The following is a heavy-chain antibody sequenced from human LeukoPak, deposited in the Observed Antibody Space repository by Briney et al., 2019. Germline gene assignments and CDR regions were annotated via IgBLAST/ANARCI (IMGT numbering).Heavy chain of an antibody. V-gene: IGHV4-31*03. CDR3: ASRRGGYSLDY. Sequence: SETLSLTCSVSGGSIRSGGYNWSWIRQHPGKGLEWIGNIYYSGSTYYDPSLKSRVTISTDTSKNEFSLKLSSVTAADTAVYFCASRRGGYSLDYWGQGILVTVSS. J-gene: IGHJ4*02. CDR2: IYYSGST. CDR1: GGSIRSGGYN. D-gene: IGHD5-24*01.